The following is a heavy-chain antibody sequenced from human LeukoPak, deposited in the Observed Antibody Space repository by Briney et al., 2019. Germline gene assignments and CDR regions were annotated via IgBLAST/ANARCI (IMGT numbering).Heavy chain of an antibody. CDR3: ARGDPVAGSDY. D-gene: IGHD6-19*01. V-gene: IGHV4-34*01. J-gene: IGHJ4*02. Sequence: SETLSLTCAVYGGSFSGYYWSWIRQPPGKGLEWIGETNHSGSTNYNLSLKSRVTISVDTSKNQFSLKLSSVTAADTAVYYCARGDPVAGSDYWGQGTLVTVSS. CDR1: GGSFSGYY. CDR2: TNHSGST.